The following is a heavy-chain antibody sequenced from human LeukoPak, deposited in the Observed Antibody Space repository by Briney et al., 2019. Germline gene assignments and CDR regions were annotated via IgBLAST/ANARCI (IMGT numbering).Heavy chain of an antibody. D-gene: IGHD3-10*01. Sequence: SETLSLTCAVSGYSISSGYYWGWIRQPPGKGLEWIGSIYHTGTTHYNASLRTRVTISVDTSKNQFSLKLTSVTAADTAVYYCARVLAGSGNYDCWGQGTLVTVSS. CDR3: ARVLAGSGNYDC. CDR2: IYHTGTT. J-gene: IGHJ4*02. V-gene: IGHV4-38-2*01. CDR1: GYSISSGYY.